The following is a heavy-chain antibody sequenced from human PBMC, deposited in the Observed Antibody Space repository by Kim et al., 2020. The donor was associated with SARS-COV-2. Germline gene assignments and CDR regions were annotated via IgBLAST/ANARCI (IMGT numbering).Heavy chain of an antibody. D-gene: IGHD6-6*01. CDR1: GGSFSDVY. J-gene: IGHJ5*02. V-gene: IGHV4-34*01. CDR2: INHRGIT. Sequence: SETLSLTCGVVGGSFSDVYWSWIRQPPGKGLEWIGEINHRGITNYNSALKSRVAFSIDTSKTQFSLILTSVTAADTAVYYCARGQLSSSSGWFDPWGQGTPVTVSA. CDR3: ARGQLSSSSGWFDP.